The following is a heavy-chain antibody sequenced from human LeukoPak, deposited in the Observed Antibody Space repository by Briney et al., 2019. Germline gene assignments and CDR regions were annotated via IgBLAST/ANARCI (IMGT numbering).Heavy chain of an antibody. D-gene: IGHD6-13*01. Sequence: SETLSLTCTVAGGSISSSSYYWGWIRQPPGKGLEWIGSIYYSGSTYYNPSLKSRVTISVDTSKNQFSLKLSSVTAADTAVYYCARRDIAAQYFDYWGQGTLVTVSS. CDR1: GGSISSSSYY. V-gene: IGHV4-39*01. CDR2: IYYSGST. J-gene: IGHJ4*02. CDR3: ARRDIAAQYFDY.